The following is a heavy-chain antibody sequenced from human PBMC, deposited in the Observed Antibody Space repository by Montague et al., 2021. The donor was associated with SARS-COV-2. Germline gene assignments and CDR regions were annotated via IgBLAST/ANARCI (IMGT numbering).Heavy chain of an antibody. CDR2: IYTSGST. D-gene: IGHD1-26*01. CDR1: GGSISSGSYY. CDR3: ARDRVDRYSGSRTAYGMDV. V-gene: IGHV4-61*02. Sequence: TLFLTCTVSGGSISSGSYYWSWIRQPAGKGLEWIGRIYTSGSTNSTPSLRGRATLPVDTSKNQFSLKLSSVTAADTAVYYCARDRVDRYSGSRTAYGMDVWGQGTTVTVSS. J-gene: IGHJ6*02.